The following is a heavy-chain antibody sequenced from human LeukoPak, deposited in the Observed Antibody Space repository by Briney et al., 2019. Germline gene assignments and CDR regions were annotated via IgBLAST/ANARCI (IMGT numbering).Heavy chain of an antibody. J-gene: IGHJ6*02. CDR3: ARADCSSTSCYDYYYYGMDV. CDR1: GFTFSSYS. V-gene: IGHV3-48*01. CDR2: ISSSSSTI. Sequence: GGSLRVSCAASGFTFSSYSMNWVRQAPGKGLEWVSYISSSSSTIYYADSVKGRFTISRDNAKNSLYLQMNSLRAEDTAVYYCARADCSSTSCYDYYYYGMDVWGQGTTVTVSS. D-gene: IGHD2-2*01.